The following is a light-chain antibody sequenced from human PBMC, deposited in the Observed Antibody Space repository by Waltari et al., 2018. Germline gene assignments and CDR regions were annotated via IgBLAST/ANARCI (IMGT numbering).Light chain of an antibody. CDR2: GAS. J-gene: IGKJ2*01. V-gene: IGKV1-39*01. Sequence: IQLTQSPSSLSASVGDRVIIICRAPQTINNYLNWYQQKLGKGPELLIYGASSLRSGVPSRFSGSGSGTDFSLTISSLQPEDFATYFCQQTYKTPHTFGQGTKLEIK. CDR1: QTINNY. CDR3: QQTYKTPHT.